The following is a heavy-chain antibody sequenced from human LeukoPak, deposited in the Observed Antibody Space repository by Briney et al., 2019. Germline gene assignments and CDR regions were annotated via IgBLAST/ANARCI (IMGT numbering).Heavy chain of an antibody. CDR2: ISAGTSTI. CDR1: GFTFNYYG. CDR3: ARDQRNSGSFFDS. Sequence: GGSLRLSCAASGFTFNYYGMNRVRQAPGKGLEWVSYISAGTSTIKYADSVKGRFTISRDSAKNSLYLQMNSLRAEDTAMHYCARDQRNSGSFFDSWGQGTLVTVSS. D-gene: IGHD1-26*01. J-gene: IGHJ4*02. V-gene: IGHV3-48*01.